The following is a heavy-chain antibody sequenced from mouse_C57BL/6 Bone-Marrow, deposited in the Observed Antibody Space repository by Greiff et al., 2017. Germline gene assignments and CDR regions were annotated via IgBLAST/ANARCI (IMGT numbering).Heavy chain of an antibody. J-gene: IGHJ2*01. CDR3: ARDYYGSSPYSDY. Sequence: EVQLQQSGPELVKPGASVKIPCKASGYTFTDYNMDWVKQSHGKSLEWIGDINPNNGGTIYNQKFKGKATLTVDKSSSTAYMELRSLTSEDTAVYYCARDYYGSSPYSDYWGQGTTLTVSS. CDR2: INPNNGGT. D-gene: IGHD1-1*01. CDR1: GYTFTDYN. V-gene: IGHV1-18*01.